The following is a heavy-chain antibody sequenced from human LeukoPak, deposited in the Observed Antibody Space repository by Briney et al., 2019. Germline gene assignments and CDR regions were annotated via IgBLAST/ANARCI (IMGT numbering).Heavy chain of an antibody. CDR3: ARDKAVPTEVTQYFQH. CDR2: ISAYNGYT. V-gene: IGHV1-18*01. CDR1: GYTFTNYG. D-gene: IGHD2-21*02. J-gene: IGHJ1*01. Sequence: ASVKVSCKASGYTFTNYGVSWVRQAPGQGLEWMGWISAYNGYTNYAQKFQFRVTMTTDTSTSTVYMELRSLTSDDTAVYYCARDKAVPTEVTQYFQHWGQGTLVTVSS.